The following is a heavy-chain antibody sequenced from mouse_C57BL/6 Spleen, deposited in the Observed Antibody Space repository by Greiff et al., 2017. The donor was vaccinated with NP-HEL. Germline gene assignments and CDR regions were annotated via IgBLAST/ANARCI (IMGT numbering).Heavy chain of an antibody. CDR3: ARLDYDYDGFDY. CDR2: IDPSDSET. Sequence: QVQLKQPGAELVRPGSSVKLSCKASGYTFTSYWMHWVKQRPIQGLEWIGNIDPSDSETHYNQKFKDKATLTVDKSSSTAYMQLSSLTSEDSAVYYCARLDYDYDGFDYWGQGTTLTVSS. CDR1: GYTFTSYW. V-gene: IGHV1-52*01. J-gene: IGHJ2*01. D-gene: IGHD2-4*01.